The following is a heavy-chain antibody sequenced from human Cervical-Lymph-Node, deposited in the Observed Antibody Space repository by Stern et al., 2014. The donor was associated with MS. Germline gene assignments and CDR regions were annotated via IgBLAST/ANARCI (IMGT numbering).Heavy chain of an antibody. CDR3: AKDRSYDAIDY. Sequence: QVQLVQSGGGVVRPGGSLRLSCAASGYTFSHYGMHWVRQAPGKGLEWVATISDDGTSKYSADSVKGRFTISRDNSKNTLYLQLNSLRPEDTAVYFCAKDRSYDAIDYWGQGTLVTVSS. CDR2: ISDDGTSK. CDR1: GYTFSHYG. V-gene: IGHV3-30*18. J-gene: IGHJ4*02. D-gene: IGHD3-3*01.